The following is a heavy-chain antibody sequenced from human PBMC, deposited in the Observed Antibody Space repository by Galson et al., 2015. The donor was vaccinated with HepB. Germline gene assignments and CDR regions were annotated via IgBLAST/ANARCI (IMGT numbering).Heavy chain of an antibody. CDR1: GYSFTSYW. D-gene: IGHD2-15*01. J-gene: IGHJ4*02. CDR3: ARHVYPHPHCSGGSCSTFDY. V-gene: IGHV5-10-1*01. CDR2: IDPSDSYT. Sequence: QSGAEVKKPGESLKISCKGSGYSFTSYWIGWVRQMPGKGLEWMGRIDPSDSYTNYSPSFQGHVTISADKSISTAYLQWSSLKASDTAMYYCARHVYPHPHCSGGSCSTFDYWGQGTLVTVSS.